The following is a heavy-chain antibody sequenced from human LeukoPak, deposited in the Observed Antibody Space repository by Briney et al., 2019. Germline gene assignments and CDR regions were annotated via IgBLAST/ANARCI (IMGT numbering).Heavy chain of an antibody. CDR1: GFSFSSYA. D-gene: IGHD3-10*01. Sequence: GGSLRLSCAASGFSFSSYAMNWVRQAPGKGLEWVSIIFGNGDTTYYADSVKGRLTVSRDNSKDTLYLQMNDLRPDDTAIYYCAKRNTMVRGGPCFDYWGQGTLVTVSS. V-gene: IGHV3-23*01. J-gene: IGHJ4*02. CDR2: IFGNGDTT. CDR3: AKRNTMVRGGPCFDY.